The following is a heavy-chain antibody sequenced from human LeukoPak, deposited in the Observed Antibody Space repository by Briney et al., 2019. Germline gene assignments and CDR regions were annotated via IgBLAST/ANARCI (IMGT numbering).Heavy chain of an antibody. V-gene: IGHV1-8*01. CDR2: MNPNSGNT. D-gene: IGHD1-26*01. Sequence: ASVKVSCKASGYTFTSYDINWVRQATGQGLEWMGWMNPNSGNTGYAQKFQGGVTMTRNTSTSTAYMELSSLRSEDTAVYYCAINDNSRRYFQYWGQGTLVTVSS. CDR1: GYTFTSYD. J-gene: IGHJ1*01. CDR3: AINDNSRRYFQY.